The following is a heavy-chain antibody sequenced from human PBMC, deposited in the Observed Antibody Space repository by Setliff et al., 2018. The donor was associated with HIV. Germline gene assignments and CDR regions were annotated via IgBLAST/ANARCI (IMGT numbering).Heavy chain of an antibody. V-gene: IGHV4-34*01. CDR3: ARAPSCADSWCYMYYYYYYGMDV. D-gene: IGHD2-8*01. CDR2: INHSGST. J-gene: IGHJ6*02. Sequence: PSETLSLTCAVYGGSFSGYYWSWIRQPPGKGLEWIGEINHSGSTNYNPSLKSRVTISVDTSKKQLSLRLNSVTAADTGVYYCARAPSCADSWCYMYYYYYYGMDVWGLGTTVTVSS. CDR1: GGSFSGYY.